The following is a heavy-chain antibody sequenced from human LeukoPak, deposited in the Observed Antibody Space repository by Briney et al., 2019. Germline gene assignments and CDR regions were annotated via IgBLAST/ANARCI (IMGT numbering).Heavy chain of an antibody. V-gene: IGHV3-23*01. CDR1: GFNFITAA. CDR2: ICSSGGST. Sequence: GGSLRLSCAASGFNFITAAMTWLREAPGKGLEWVSLICSSGGSTFYADSVKGRFTISRNNFNHTLSLQMNSLRVENTAIYYCVKDIQSSTWGLGTMVTVSS. CDR3: VKDIQSST. D-gene: IGHD5-24*01. J-gene: IGHJ3*01.